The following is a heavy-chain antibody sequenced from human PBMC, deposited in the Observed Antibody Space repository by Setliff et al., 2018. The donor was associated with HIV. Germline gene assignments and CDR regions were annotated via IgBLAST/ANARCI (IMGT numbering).Heavy chain of an antibody. CDR3: VRVSCSSWYSIPRNYYYSMDV. J-gene: IGHJ6*03. CDR2: TNHSGRT. V-gene: IGHV4-34*01. Sequence: TLSLTCAVYGGSFSGYCWSWIRQPPGKGLEWIGETNHSGRTKYNPSLKSRVTTSVDTSKNQFSLRLSSVTAADTAVYYCVRVSCSSWYSIPRNYYYSMDVWGEGTTVTVSS. D-gene: IGHD6-13*01. CDR1: GGSFSGYC.